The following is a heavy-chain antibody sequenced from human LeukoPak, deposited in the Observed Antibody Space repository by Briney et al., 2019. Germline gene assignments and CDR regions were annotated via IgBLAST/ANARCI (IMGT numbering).Heavy chain of an antibody. CDR3: ARVAEDCSSTRCYAGVDY. J-gene: IGHJ4*02. V-gene: IGHV1-18*01. CDR2: ISGYNGNT. D-gene: IGHD2-2*01. Sequence: ASVKVSCKASGYTFTSYGISWLRQAPGQGLEWMGWISGYNGNTNYAQILQGRVTMATDTSTSTAYMELRSLRSDDTAVYYCARVAEDCSSTRCYAGVDYWGLGTLVTVSS. CDR1: GYTFTSYG.